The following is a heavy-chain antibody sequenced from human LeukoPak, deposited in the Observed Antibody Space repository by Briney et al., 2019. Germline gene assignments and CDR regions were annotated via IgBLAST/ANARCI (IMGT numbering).Heavy chain of an antibody. D-gene: IGHD3-10*01. CDR2: ISSSSSTI. V-gene: IGHV3-48*04. J-gene: IGHJ5*02. CDR1: GFTFSSYS. CDR3: ARGFRGANWFDP. Sequence: GGSLRLSCAASGFTFSSYSMNWVRQAPGKGLEWVSYISSSSSTIYYADSVKGRFTISRDNAENSLYLQMNSLRVEDTALYYCARGFRGANWFDPWGQGTLVTVSS.